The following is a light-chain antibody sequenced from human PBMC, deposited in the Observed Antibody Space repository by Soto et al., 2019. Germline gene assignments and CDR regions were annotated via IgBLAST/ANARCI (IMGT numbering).Light chain of an antibody. Sequence: IQMTQSPSSLSASVGDRVTITCRASQRITIFLNWYQQKPGRAPNLLMYTASTLQGGVPSRFSGNGSGTDFTLTINRLQPEDFATYYCQQSYGTPWTFGQGTKVEIK. CDR2: TAS. J-gene: IGKJ1*01. CDR1: QRITIF. V-gene: IGKV1-39*01. CDR3: QQSYGTPWT.